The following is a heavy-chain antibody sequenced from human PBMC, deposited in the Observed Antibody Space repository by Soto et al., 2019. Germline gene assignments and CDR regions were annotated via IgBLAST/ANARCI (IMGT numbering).Heavy chain of an antibody. D-gene: IGHD3-3*01. CDR1: GGSISSSNW. V-gene: IGHV4-4*02. J-gene: IGHJ6*02. Sequence: SETLSLTCAVSGGSISSSNWWSCFRQPPGKGLEWIGEIYHSGSTNYNPSLKSRVTISVDKSKNQFSLKLSSVTAADTAVYYCARGLYYDFWSGYSHGMDVWGQGTTVTVSS. CDR2: IYHSGST. CDR3: ARGLYYDFWSGYSHGMDV.